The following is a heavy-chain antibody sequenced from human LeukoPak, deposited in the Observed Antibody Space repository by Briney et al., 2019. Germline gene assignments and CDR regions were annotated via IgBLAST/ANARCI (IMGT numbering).Heavy chain of an antibody. J-gene: IGHJ3*02. CDR1: GGSISSYY. Sequence: SETLSLTCTVSGGSISSYYWSWIRQPAGKGLEWIGRIYTSGSTNYNPSLKSRVTMSVDTSKNQFSLKLSSVTAADTAVYYCARDFPYYYDNSGSYSVAFDIWGQGTMVTVSS. V-gene: IGHV4-4*07. CDR2: IYTSGST. CDR3: ARDFPYYYDNSGSYSVAFDI. D-gene: IGHD3-22*01.